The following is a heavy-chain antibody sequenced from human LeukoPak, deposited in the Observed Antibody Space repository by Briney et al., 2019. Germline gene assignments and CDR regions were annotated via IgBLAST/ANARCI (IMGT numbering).Heavy chain of an antibody. V-gene: IGHV3-23*01. D-gene: IGHD4/OR15-4a*01. J-gene: IGHJ4*02. CDR3: AKDALQVLTRGVYFDY. CDR1: GFTFTYYA. Sequence: GGSLRLSCAASGFTFTYYAVNWVRQAPGKGLEWVSAISASGGTTYYADSVEGRFTISRDESKNTLFLQMNTLRAEDTAVYYCAKDALQVLTRGVYFDYWGQGTLVTVSS. CDR2: ISASGGTT.